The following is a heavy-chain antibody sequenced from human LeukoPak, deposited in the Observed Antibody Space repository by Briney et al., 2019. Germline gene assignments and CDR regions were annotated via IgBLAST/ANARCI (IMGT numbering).Heavy chain of an antibody. Sequence: GASVKVSCKASGFTFTKYYIHWVRQAPGQGLEWMGLINLDRGDTSYAQNFQGEVTMTRDTSISTAYMELTSLRSDDTAVYYCARDSAVIHDNAFDIWGQGTMVTVSS. CDR2: INLDRGDT. J-gene: IGHJ3*02. CDR1: GFTFTKYY. D-gene: IGHD2/OR15-2a*01. CDR3: ARDSAVIHDNAFDI. V-gene: IGHV1-2*02.